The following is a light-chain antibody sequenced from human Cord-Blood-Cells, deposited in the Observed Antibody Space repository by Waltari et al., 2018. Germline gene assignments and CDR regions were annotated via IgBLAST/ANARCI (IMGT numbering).Light chain of an antibody. CDR1: SPHIGHNH. Sequence: QSVLTQPPSVSAAPGPKVTFSCPASSPHIGHNHLSWYQQLPGTAPKHLINENNKPPSGIPDRFSGSKSGTSATLGITGLQTGDEADYYCGTWDSSLSAWVFGGGTKLTVL. J-gene: IGLJ3*02. CDR3: GTWDSSLSAWV. CDR2: ENN. V-gene: IGLV1-51*02.